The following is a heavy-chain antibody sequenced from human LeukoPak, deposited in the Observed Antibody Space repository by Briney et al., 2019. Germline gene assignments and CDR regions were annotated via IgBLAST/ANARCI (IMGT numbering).Heavy chain of an antibody. CDR1: GGSISSYY. CDR2: DYYSGST. CDR3: ARSHYDILTGYYPNWFDP. J-gene: IGHJ5*02. Sequence: SETLSLTCTVSGGSISSYYWSWIRQPPGKGLEWIGYDYYSGSTNYNPSLKSRVTISVDTSKNQFSLKLSSVTAADTAVYYCARSHYDILTGYYPNWFDPWGQGTLVTVSS. V-gene: IGHV4-59*08. D-gene: IGHD3-9*01.